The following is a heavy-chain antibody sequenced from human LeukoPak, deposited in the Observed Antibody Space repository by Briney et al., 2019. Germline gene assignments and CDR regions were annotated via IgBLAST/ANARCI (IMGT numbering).Heavy chain of an antibody. CDR2: TYYRSKWYN. CDR1: GDSVSSNNPA. CDR3: ARQLGAFDI. J-gene: IGHJ3*02. V-gene: IGHV6-1*01. Sequence: SQTLSLTCAISGDSVSSNNPAWNWIRQSPSRGLEWLGRTYYRSKWYNDYAVSVKSRITINPDTSKNQFSLQLNSVTPENTAVYYCARQLGAFDIWGQGTMVTVSS. D-gene: IGHD1-1*01.